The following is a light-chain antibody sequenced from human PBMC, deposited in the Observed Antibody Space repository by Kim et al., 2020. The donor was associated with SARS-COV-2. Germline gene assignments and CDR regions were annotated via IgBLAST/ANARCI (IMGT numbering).Light chain of an antibody. Sequence: DMQMTQSPSTLSASVGDRVTITCRASQSISSWLAWYQQKPGKAPKVLIYDASSLRSGVPSRFSGSGSGTEFTLTISSLQPDDFATYYCQQYNYHFGQGTKLEI. J-gene: IGKJ2*01. V-gene: IGKV1-5*01. CDR1: QSISSW. CDR3: QQYNYH. CDR2: DAS.